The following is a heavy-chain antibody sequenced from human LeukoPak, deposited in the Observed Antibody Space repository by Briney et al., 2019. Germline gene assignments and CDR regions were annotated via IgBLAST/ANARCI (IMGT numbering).Heavy chain of an antibody. CDR1: GASIHSSY. J-gene: IGHJ5*02. Sequence: PSETLSLTCTVSGASIHSSYWSWIRQSPGKGLEWIGYIYYSGITNYNPSLKSRVTISVDTSKNQFSLKLSSVTAADTAVCYCVRGGRDWFDPWGQGTLVTVSS. V-gene: IGHV4-59*01. D-gene: IGHD1-26*01. CDR2: IYYSGIT. CDR3: VRGGRDWFDP.